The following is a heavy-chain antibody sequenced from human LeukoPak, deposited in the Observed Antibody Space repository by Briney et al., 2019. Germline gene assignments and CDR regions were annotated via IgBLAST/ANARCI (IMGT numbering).Heavy chain of an antibody. Sequence: SETLSLTCTVSGGFISSYYWSWIRQPPGKGLERSGYIYYSGSTTYNPPLKRRVTISVDTSKNQFSLKLSSVTAVDTVVYYCGRAVDTAMVLGAFDIWGQERKVSVSS. J-gene: IGHJ3*02. D-gene: IGHD5-18*01. CDR2: IYYSGST. CDR3: GRAVDTAMVLGAFDI. V-gene: IGHV4-59*01. CDR1: GGFISSYY.